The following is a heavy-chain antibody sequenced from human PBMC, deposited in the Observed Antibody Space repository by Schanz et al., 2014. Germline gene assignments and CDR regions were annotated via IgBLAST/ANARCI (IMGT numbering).Heavy chain of an antibody. Sequence: EVQLVESGGTLVRPGGSLRLSCAASGFTFSTSAMAWVRQAPGKGLEWVSSINTGGDSTYYADSVKGRFTISRDNSRDTVYLQMNSLRADDTAMYYCARWFLIRGVILDSWGQGTLVTVSS. CDR1: GFTFSTSA. J-gene: IGHJ4*02. D-gene: IGHD3-10*01. CDR3: ARWFLIRGVILDS. CDR2: INTGGDST. V-gene: IGHV3-23*04.